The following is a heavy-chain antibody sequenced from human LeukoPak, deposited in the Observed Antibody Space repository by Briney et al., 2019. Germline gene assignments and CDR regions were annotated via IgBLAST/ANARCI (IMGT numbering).Heavy chain of an antibody. CDR3: TKSWSPDRLSPLV. CDR1: GFTFSSYA. D-gene: IGHD3-9*01. V-gene: IGHV3-23*01. J-gene: IGHJ4*02. Sequence: GSSLRLSCAASGFTFSSYAMRWVRQAPGKGLEGVSLISGSGGSRYFADSLKGRFTISRDNSKNTLYLQMNSMRAEDTAVYYCTKSWSPDRLSPLVWGQGTLVTVSS. CDR2: ISGSGGSR.